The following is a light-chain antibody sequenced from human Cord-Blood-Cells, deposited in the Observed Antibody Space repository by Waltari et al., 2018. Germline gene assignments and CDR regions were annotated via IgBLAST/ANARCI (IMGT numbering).Light chain of an antibody. Sequence: IVMTQSSDSLPASLGGRATINCKSSHSVLYSSDNKNYLAWYQKKPGQPPMLLSYWASARECGVDDRFSGSGSRTDLTLTMSRLQAEDVAVDYCQQYYSTPMYTLRQGTKLEV. J-gene: IGKJ2*01. V-gene: IGKV4-1*01. CDR3: QQYYSTPMYT. CDR1: HSVLYSSDNKNY. CDR2: WAS.